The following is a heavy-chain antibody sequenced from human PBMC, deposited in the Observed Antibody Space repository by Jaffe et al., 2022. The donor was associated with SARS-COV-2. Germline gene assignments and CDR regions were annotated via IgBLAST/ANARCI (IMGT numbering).Heavy chain of an antibody. CDR3: ASAGSGSYWYYYGMGI. CDR2: IKQDGSEK. V-gene: IGHV3-7*03. CDR1: GFTFSNYW. J-gene: IGHJ6*02. Sequence: EVQLVESGGGLVQPGGSLRLSCAASGFTFSNYWMSWVRQAPGKGLEWVANIKQDGSEKYYVDSVKGRFTISRDNAKNSLYLQMNSLRAEDTAVYYCASAGSGSYWYYYGMGIWGQGTTVTVSS. D-gene: IGHD3-10*01.